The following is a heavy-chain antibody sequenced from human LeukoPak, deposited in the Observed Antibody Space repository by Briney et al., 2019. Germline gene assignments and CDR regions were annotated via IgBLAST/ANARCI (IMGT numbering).Heavy chain of an antibody. CDR2: IYSGGST. Sequence: GGSLRLSCAASGLTVSNNYMKWVRQAPGKGLEWVSLIYSGGSTYYADSVKGRFTISRDNSKNTLYLEMNNLRAEDTAIYYCAKVVQYTASTGTGLASWGQGTLVTVSS. CDR3: AKVVQYTASTGTGLAS. J-gene: IGHJ4*02. D-gene: IGHD1-1*01. V-gene: IGHV3-53*01. CDR1: GLTVSNNY.